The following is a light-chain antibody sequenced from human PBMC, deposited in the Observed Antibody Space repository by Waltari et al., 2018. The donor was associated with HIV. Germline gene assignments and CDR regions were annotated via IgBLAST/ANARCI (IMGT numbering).Light chain of an antibody. J-gene: IGKJ2*03. CDR2: GAS. CDR3: QQYNNWPRS. Sequence: DIVMTQSPATLSVSQGERATLSCRASQSVSRNLAWYQQKPGQAPRRLIYGASTRATGIPARFSGSGSGTEFTLTISSLQSEDFAVYYCQQYNNWPRSFGQGTKLEIK. V-gene: IGKV3-15*01. CDR1: QSVSRN.